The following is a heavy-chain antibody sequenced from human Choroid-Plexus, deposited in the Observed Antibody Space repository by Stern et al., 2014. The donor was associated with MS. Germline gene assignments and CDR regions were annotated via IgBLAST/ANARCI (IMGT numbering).Heavy chain of an antibody. CDR2: VSNDGSNK. D-gene: IGHD2/OR15-2a*01. CDR3: AKDRQYLTYFFDH. Sequence: VQLVESGGGVVQPGRPLRLSCVASGFTFGSCAMHWVRQAPGKGLEWVAGVSNDGSNKYNADSVKGRFTIARDNSHNTLYMQMSSLRPEDTAVYYCAKDRQYLTYFFDHWGQGSLVTVSS. CDR1: GFTFGSCA. V-gene: IGHV3-30*18. J-gene: IGHJ5*02.